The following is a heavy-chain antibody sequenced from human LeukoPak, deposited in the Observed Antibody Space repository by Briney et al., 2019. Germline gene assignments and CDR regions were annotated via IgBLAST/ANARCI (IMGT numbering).Heavy chain of an antibody. V-gene: IGHV1-69*01. CDR3: ARAGLEQNGWLQRPRD. CDR2: VIPIFGTA. Sequence: ASVKVSCTASGGTFSSYAISWVRQAPVQGLEWMGGVIPIFGTANYAQKFQSRVTITADESTSTAYMELSSLRSEYTAVYYCARAGLEQNGWLQRPRDWGQGTLVTVSS. CDR1: GGTFSSYA. D-gene: IGHD5-24*01. J-gene: IGHJ4*02.